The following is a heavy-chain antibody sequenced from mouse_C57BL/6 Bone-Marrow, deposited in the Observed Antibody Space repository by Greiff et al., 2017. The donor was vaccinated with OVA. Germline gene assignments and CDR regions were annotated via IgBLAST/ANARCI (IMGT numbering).Heavy chain of an antibody. CDR2: LNPNNGGT. V-gene: IGHV1-22*01. CDR3: ARGSGYGFAY. CDR1: GYTFTDYN. Sequence: VQLQQSGPELVKPGASVKMSCKASGYTFTDYNMHWVKQSHGKSLEWIGYLNPNNGGTSYNQKFKGKTTLTVNKSSSAAYMKLRSLTSEDSAVYYCARGSGYGFAYWGQGTLVTVSA. D-gene: IGHD3-2*02. J-gene: IGHJ3*01.